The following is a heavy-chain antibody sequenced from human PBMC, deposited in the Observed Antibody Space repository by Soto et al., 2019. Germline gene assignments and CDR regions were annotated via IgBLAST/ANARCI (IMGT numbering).Heavy chain of an antibody. J-gene: IGHJ4*02. V-gene: IGHV4-30-4*01. CDR3: ARVEFNRVWFPFDH. Sequence: PSETLSLTCSVSGVSISSGDNFWSWIRQPPGKAPEFMGYIYHTGSTYYNPSLQRRITMSLDLSKNQFSLRLTSVTAADTALYYCARVEFNRVWFPFDHWGQGALVTVSS. CDR2: IYHTGST. CDR1: GVSISSGDNF. D-gene: IGHD6-19*01.